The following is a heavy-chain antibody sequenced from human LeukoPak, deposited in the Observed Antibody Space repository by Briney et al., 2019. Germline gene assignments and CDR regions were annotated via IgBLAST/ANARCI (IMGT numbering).Heavy chain of an antibody. CDR3: ARKGWYYGSGSYIAFDI. V-gene: IGHV4-59*01. CDR1: GGSISSYY. J-gene: IGHJ3*02. CDR2: IYYSGST. Sequence: PSETLSLTCTVSGGSISSYYWSWIRQPPGKGLEWIGYIYYSGSTNYNPSLKSRVTISVDTSKNQFSLKLSSVTAADTAVYYCARKGWYYGSGSYIAFDIWGQGTMVTVSS. D-gene: IGHD3-10*01.